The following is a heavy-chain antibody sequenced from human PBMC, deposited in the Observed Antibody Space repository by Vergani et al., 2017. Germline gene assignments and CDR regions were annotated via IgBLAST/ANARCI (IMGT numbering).Heavy chain of an antibody. CDR1: GYTFTSYD. J-gene: IGHJ4*02. CDR2: IYPGDSDT. Sequence: VQLVQSGAEVKKPGASVKVSCKASGYTFTSYDINWVRQATGQGLEWMGIIYPGDSDTRYSPSFQGQVTISADKSISTAYLQWSSLKASDTAMYYCARSSGWYDSPFDYWGQGTLVTVSS. D-gene: IGHD6-19*01. CDR3: ARSSGWYDSPFDY. V-gene: IGHV5-51*01.